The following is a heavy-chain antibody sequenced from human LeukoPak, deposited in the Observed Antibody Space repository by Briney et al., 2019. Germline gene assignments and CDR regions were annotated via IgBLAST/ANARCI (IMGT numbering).Heavy chain of an antibody. CDR2: IYTSGST. V-gene: IGHV4-4*07. Sequence: SETLSLTCTVSGGSISSYYWSWIRQPAGKGLEWIGRIYTSGSTNYNPSLKSRVTMSVDTSKNQFSLKLSSVTAADTAVYYCARQSLYSSSWYVRYYFDYWGQGTLVTVSS. J-gene: IGHJ4*02. CDR3: ARQSLYSSSWYVRYYFDY. D-gene: IGHD6-13*01. CDR1: GGSISSYY.